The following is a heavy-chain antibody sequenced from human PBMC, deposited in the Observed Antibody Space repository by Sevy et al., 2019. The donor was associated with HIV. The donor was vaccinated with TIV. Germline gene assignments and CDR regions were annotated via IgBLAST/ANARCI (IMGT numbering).Heavy chain of an antibody. CDR1: GFTFENYG. CDR3: ARNTGFAYGDNWFDP. Sequence: GGSLRLSCAVSGFTFENYGMSWVRQAPGKGLEWVTGINWNGGTKNYVDSVKGRFTISRDNAKNSLNLQMDSLRVEDTAVYYRARNTGFAYGDNWFDPWGQGTLVTVSS. V-gene: IGHV3-20*04. D-gene: IGHD5-12*01. J-gene: IGHJ5*02. CDR2: INWNGGTK.